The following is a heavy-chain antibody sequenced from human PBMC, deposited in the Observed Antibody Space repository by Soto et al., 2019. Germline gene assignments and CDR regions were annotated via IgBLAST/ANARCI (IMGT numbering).Heavy chain of an antibody. D-gene: IGHD2-21*01. CDR3: AREGFYSGLDV. V-gene: IGHV4-59*02. CDR1: GGSVNTYY. J-gene: IGHJ6*02. CDR2: IYDSGST. Sequence: QVQLQESGPGLVKPSETLSLTCTVSGGSVNTYYWTWIRQAPGRGLEWIGYIYDSGSTSYNPSLKGRVTISADTSKSHFSLRVTSVTAADTAVYYCAREGFYSGLDVWGRGTTVTVSS.